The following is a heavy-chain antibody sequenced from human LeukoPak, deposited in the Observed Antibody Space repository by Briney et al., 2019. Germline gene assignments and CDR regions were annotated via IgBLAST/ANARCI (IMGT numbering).Heavy chain of an antibody. CDR2: IYSGGST. V-gene: IGHV3-53*01. CDR3: XRSPGDRTYFDY. Sequence: GGSLRLSCAASGFTVSSNYMSWVRQAPGKGLEWVSVIYSGGSTYYADSVKGRFTISRDNSKNTLYLQMNSLRAEDTAVYYCXRSPGDRTYFDYWGQGTLVTVSS. D-gene: IGHD3-10*01. J-gene: IGHJ4*02. CDR1: GFTVSSNY.